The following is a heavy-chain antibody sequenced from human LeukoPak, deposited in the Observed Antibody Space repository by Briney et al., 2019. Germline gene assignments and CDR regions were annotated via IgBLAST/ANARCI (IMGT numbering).Heavy chain of an antibody. CDR3: AREVSYCGGDCYYYFDY. Sequence: AGGSLRLSCTASGFAFSDYAMSWVRQAPGKGPEWVAVIWYDGSNKYYADSVKGRFTISRDNSKNTLYLQMNSLRAEDTAVYYCAREVSYCGGDCYYYFDYWGQGTLVTVSS. J-gene: IGHJ4*02. D-gene: IGHD2-21*02. CDR2: IWYDGSNK. CDR1: GFAFSDYA. V-gene: IGHV3-33*08.